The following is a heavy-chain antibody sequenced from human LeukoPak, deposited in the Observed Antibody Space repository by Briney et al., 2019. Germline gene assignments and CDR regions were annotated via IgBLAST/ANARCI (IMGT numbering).Heavy chain of an antibody. CDR3: ANEVIRDHFYYYMDV. CDR2: IYTSGST. J-gene: IGHJ6*03. V-gene: IGHV4-4*07. CDR1: GASISSYY. D-gene: IGHD3-10*01. Sequence: SETLSLTCTVSGASISSYYWSWIRQPAGKGLEWIGRIYTSGSTTYNPSLKSQVTLSLDTSKNQFSLKLTSVTAADTAVYYCANEVIRDHFYYYMDVWGKGTTVTISS.